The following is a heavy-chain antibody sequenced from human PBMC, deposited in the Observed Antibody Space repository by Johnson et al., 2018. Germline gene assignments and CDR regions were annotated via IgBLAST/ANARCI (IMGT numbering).Heavy chain of an antibody. CDR2: ISYDGSNK. CDR1: GFTFSSYG. J-gene: IGHJ6*02. Sequence: VQLLESGGGVVQPGRSLRLSCAASGFTFSSYGMHWVRQAPGKGLEWVAVISYDGSNKYYADSVKGRFTISRVNSKNTLYLQINSLRSEDTAVYYWARGGRNDGAYYYDPRDVWGQGTTVTVSS. CDR3: ARGGRNDGAYYYDPRDV. V-gene: IGHV3-30*03. D-gene: IGHD1-1*01.